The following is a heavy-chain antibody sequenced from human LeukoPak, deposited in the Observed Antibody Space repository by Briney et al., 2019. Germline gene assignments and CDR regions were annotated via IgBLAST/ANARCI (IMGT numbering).Heavy chain of an antibody. J-gene: IGHJ5*02. CDR1: GGSISSYY. V-gene: IGHV4-4*07. CDR3: ARQKTPVTSFDP. CDR2: MYTSGST. Sequence: SETLSLTCTVSGGSISSYYWSWIQQPAGKGLEWIGHMYTSGSTNYNPSLKSRVTMSIDTSKNEFSLKMTSVTAADTAVYYCARQKTPVTSFDPWGQGTLVTVSS.